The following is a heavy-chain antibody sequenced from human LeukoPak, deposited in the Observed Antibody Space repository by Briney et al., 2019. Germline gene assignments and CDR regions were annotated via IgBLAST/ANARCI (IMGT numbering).Heavy chain of an antibody. CDR2: ISYDGSNK. D-gene: IGHD3-22*01. Sequence: GGSLRLSCAASGFTFSGYGMHWVRQAPGKGLEWVAVISYDGSNKYYADSVKGRFTISRDNSKNTLYLQMNSLRAEDTAVYYCAKGDYYDSSGYYNYWGQGTLVTVSS. V-gene: IGHV3-30*18. CDR1: GFTFSGYG. J-gene: IGHJ4*02. CDR3: AKGDYYDSSGYYNY.